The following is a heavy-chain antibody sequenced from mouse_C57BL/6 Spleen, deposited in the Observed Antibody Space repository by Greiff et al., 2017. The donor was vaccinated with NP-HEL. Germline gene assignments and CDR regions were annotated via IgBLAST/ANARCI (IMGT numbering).Heavy chain of an antibody. D-gene: IGHD3-2*02. CDR2: ISYSGST. CDR1: GYSITSDY. J-gene: IGHJ4*01. CDR3: ARGSSGYLYAMDY. V-gene: IGHV3-8*01. Sequence: EVQLKESGPGLAKPSQTLSLTCSVTGYSITSDYWNWIRKFPGNKLEYMGYISYSGSTYYNPSLKIRISITRDTSKNQYYLQLNSVTTEDTATYYCARGSSGYLYAMDYWGQGTSVTVSS.